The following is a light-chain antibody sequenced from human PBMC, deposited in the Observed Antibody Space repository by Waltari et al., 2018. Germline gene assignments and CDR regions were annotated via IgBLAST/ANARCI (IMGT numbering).Light chain of an antibody. CDR2: DVT. CDR1: SSDVGAYNY. J-gene: IGLJ3*02. CDR3: SSYTGRPIMV. Sequence: QSALTQPASVSGSPGQSITLSCTGTSSDVGAYNYVFWYQQHPDKPPKLMIYDVTKLPAGVSTRFSGSKSGNTASLTISGLQAEDEADYYCSSYTGRPIMVFGGGTKLTVL. V-gene: IGLV2-14*03.